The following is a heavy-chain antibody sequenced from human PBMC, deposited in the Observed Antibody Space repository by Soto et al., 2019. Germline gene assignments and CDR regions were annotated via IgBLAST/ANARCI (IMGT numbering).Heavy chain of an antibody. D-gene: IGHD2-15*01. CDR2: VGGGGSST. CDR1: GFTFSTYA. Sequence: GGSLRLSCSASGFTFSTYAMSWVRQAPGKGLEWVSAVGGGGSSTFYADSVKGRFTISRDNSKNTLDLQMNSLRAEDTAVYYCARGRYCSGGSCFFDPWGQGTPVTVSS. V-gene: IGHV3-23*01. CDR3: ARGRYCSGGSCFFDP. J-gene: IGHJ5*02.